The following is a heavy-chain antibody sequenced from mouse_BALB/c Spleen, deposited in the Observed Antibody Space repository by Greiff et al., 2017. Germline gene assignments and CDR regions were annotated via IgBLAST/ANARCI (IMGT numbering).Heavy chain of an antibody. CDR2: ISSGGST. CDR1: GFTFSSYA. CDR3: ARLITTVVATEYAMDY. D-gene: IGHD1-1*01. J-gene: IGHJ4*01. Sequence: DVHLVESGGGLVKPGGSLKLSCAASGFTFSSYAMSWVRQTPEKRLEWVASISSGGSTYYPDSVKGRFTISRDNARNILYLQMSSLRSEDTAMYYCARLITTVVATEYAMDYWGQGTSVTVSS. V-gene: IGHV5-6-5*01.